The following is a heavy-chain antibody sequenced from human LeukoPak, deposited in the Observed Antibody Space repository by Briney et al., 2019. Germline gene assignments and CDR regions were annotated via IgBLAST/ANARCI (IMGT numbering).Heavy chain of an antibody. CDR2: IYWNDDK. CDR3: AQKYSGSYFES. CDR1: GFSLSTSGVG. D-gene: IGHD1-26*01. Sequence: SGPTLVKPTQTLTLTCTFSGFSLSTSGVGVGWIRQPPGRALEWLALIYWNDDKRYSPSLKSRLTITKDTSKNQVVLTMTNMDPVDTATYYCAQKYSGSYFESWGQGTLVTVSS. J-gene: IGHJ4*02. V-gene: IGHV2-5*01.